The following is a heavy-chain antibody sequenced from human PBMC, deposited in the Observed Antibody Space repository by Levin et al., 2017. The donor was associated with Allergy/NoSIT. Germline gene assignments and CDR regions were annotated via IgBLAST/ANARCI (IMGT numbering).Heavy chain of an antibody. CDR2: IYYSGST. D-gene: IGHD2-8*01. V-gene: IGHV4-31*03. Sequence: SQTLSLTCTVSGGSISSGGYYWSWIRQHPRKGLEWIGYIYYSGSTSYNPSLKSRVTISVDTSKNQFSLKLSSVTAADTAVYYCARSIPDVVRTWGQGTLVTVSS. CDR3: ARSIPDVVRT. J-gene: IGHJ5*02. CDR1: GGSISSGGYY.